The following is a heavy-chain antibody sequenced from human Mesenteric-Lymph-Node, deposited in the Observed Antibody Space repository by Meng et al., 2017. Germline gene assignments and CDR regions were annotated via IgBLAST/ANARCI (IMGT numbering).Heavy chain of an antibody. CDR1: GGSISSSSYY. CDR3: ARGGGIQLWFDY. V-gene: IGHV4-39*07. J-gene: IGHJ4*02. CDR2: IYYSGST. Sequence: SETLSLTCTVFGGSISSSSYYWGWIRQPPGKGLEWIGSIYYSGSTSYNPSLKSRVTISVDTSKNQFSLKLSSVTAADTAVYYCARGGGIQLWFDYWGQGTLVTVSS. D-gene: IGHD5-18*01.